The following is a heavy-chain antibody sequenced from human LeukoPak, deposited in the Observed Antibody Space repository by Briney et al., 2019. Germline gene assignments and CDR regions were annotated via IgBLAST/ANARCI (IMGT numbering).Heavy chain of an antibody. Sequence: PGESLKISCKCSGYSFANYWIAWVRQMPGKGLEWMGIIYPGDSDTRYSPSFQGQVTISADKSISTAYLQWSSLKASDTAMYYCARREGGSSWYRIDYWGQGTLVTVSS. D-gene: IGHD6-13*01. J-gene: IGHJ4*02. V-gene: IGHV5-51*01. CDR2: IYPGDSDT. CDR1: GYSFANYW. CDR3: ARREGGSSWYRIDY.